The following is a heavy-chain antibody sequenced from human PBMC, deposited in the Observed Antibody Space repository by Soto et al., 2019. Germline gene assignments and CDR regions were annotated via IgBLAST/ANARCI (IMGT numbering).Heavy chain of an antibody. CDR2: IIPIFGTA. CDR1: GGTFSSYA. CDR3: ARGRVGGTTRTYYYHYGMDV. V-gene: IGHV1-69*13. D-gene: IGHD1-7*01. Sequence: SVKVSCKASGGTFSSYAISWVRQAPGQGLEWMGGIIPIFGTANYAQKFQGRVTITADESTSTAYMELSSLRSEDTAVYYCARGRVGGTTRTYYYHYGMDVWGQGTKVTVSS. J-gene: IGHJ6*01.